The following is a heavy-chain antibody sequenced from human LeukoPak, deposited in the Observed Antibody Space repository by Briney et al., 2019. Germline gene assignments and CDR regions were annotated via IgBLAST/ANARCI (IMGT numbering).Heavy chain of an antibody. Sequence: GGSLRLSCAASGFTFDDYGMSWVRQAPGKGLEWVSGINRNGGSTGYADSVKGRVTISRDNAKNSLYLQMNSLRAEDTALYYCVRGFRGGPFDYWGQGPLVTVSS. CDR3: VRGFRGGPFDY. J-gene: IGHJ4*02. V-gene: IGHV3-20*04. CDR1: GFTFDDYG. CDR2: INRNGGST. D-gene: IGHD3-10*01.